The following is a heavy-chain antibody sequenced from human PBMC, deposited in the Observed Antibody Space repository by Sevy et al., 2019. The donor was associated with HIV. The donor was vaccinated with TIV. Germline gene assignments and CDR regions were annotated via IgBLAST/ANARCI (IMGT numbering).Heavy chain of an antibody. CDR3: ARAIAVAETWFDP. CDR1: GGSIGSYY. V-gene: IGHV4-59*01. Sequence: SETLSLTCTVSGGSIGSYYWSWIRQPPGKGLEWIGYIYYSGSTNYNPSLKSRVTISVVTSKNQFSLKLSSVTAADTAVYYCARAIAVAETWFDPWGQGTLVTVSS. D-gene: IGHD6-19*01. J-gene: IGHJ5*02. CDR2: IYYSGST.